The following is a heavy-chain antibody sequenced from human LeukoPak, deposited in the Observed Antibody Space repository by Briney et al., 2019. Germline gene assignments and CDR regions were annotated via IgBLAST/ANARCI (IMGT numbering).Heavy chain of an antibody. D-gene: IGHD5-18*01. CDR3: AKGGQQLWLLYYYYYMDV. J-gene: IGHJ6*03. Sequence: GGSLRLSCAASGFTFSSYAMSWVRQAPGKGLEWVSAISGSGGSTYYADSVKGRFTISRDNSKNTLYLQMNSLRAEDTAVYYCAKGGQQLWLLYYYYYMDVWGKGTTVTISS. V-gene: IGHV3-23*01. CDR2: ISGSGGST. CDR1: GFTFSSYA.